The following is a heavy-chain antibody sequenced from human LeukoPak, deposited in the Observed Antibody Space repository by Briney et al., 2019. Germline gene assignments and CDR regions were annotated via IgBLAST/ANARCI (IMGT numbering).Heavy chain of an antibody. J-gene: IGHJ4*02. CDR3: ATGSGLWSPDY. CDR2: INTDGNST. D-gene: IGHD5-18*01. V-gene: IGHV3-74*01. Sequence: GGSLRLSCAASGFTFSSYWMHWVRQAPGKGLVWVSRINTDGNSTSYADSVKGRFTISRDNAKNRLYVQMNSLRAEDTAVYYCATGSGLWSPDYWGQGTLVTVSS. CDR1: GFTFSSYW.